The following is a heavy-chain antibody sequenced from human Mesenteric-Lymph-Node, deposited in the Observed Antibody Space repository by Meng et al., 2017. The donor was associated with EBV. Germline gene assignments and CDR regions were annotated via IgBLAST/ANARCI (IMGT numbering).Heavy chain of an antibody. Sequence: VQLEESGPGLVKPSETLSLTCPVSGGSVNSGSYYWSWIRQPPGKGLQWIGYIFSSGSTNYNPSFKSRVTISVDMSKNHFSLRLTSVTPADTAVYYCARGYGSGSYRYFDYWGQGTLVTVFS. D-gene: IGHD3-10*01. J-gene: IGHJ4*02. CDR3: ARGYGSGSYRYFDY. V-gene: IGHV4-61*03. CDR1: GGSVNSGSYY. CDR2: IFSSGST.